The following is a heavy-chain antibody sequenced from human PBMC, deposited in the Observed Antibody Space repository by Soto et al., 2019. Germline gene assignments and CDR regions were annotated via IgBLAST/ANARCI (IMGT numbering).Heavy chain of an antibody. J-gene: IGHJ5*02. CDR2: MNPNSGNT. CDR1: GYTFTSYD. V-gene: IGHV1-8*01. D-gene: IGHD5-18*01. Sequence: ASVKVSCKASGYTFTSYDINWVREATGQGLEWMGWMNPNSGNTGYAQKFQGRVTMTRNTSISTAYMELSSLRSEDTAVYYCARYSHGYFSSWFDPWGQGTRVTVSS. CDR3: ARYSHGYFSSWFDP.